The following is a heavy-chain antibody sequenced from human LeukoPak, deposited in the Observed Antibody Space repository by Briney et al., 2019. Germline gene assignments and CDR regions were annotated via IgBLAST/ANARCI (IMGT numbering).Heavy chain of an antibody. D-gene: IGHD2-2*01. Sequence: PSETLSLTCTVSGGSITSSSYYWGWIRQPPGKGLEWIASIYYSGSTNYNPSLKSRVTISVDTSKNQFSLKLSSVTAADTAVYYCARAYCSSSSCSAVGYFDLWGRGTLVTVSS. CDR2: IYYSGST. V-gene: IGHV4-39*07. CDR1: GGSITSSSYY. CDR3: ARAYCSSSSCSAVGYFDL. J-gene: IGHJ2*01.